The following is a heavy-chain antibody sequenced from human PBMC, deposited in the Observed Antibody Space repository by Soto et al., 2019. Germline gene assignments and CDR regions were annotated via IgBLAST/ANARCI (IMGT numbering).Heavy chain of an antibody. V-gene: IGHV3-11*06. CDR1: GFTFSDYY. CDR3: ARELYYDILTDTNYYYGMDV. CDR2: ISSSSSYT. D-gene: IGHD3-9*01. Sequence: PGGSLRLSCAASGFTFSDYYMSWIRQAPGKGLEWVSYISSSSSYTNYADSVKGRFTISRDNAKNSLYLQMNSLRAEDTAVYYCARELYYDILTDTNYYYGMDVGGQGTTGTV. J-gene: IGHJ6*02.